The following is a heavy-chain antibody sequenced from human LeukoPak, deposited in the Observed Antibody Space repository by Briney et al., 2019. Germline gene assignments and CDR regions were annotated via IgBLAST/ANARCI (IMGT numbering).Heavy chain of an antibody. Sequence: GGSLRLSCAASGFTFSSYAMSWVRQAPGKGLEWVSAIRDSGFTFYADSVKGRFTISRDNSKNTVFLQMNSVRAEDTAVYYCAKEKEGSGSYHVDYWGQGTLVTVSS. V-gene: IGHV3-23*01. CDR2: IRDSGFT. D-gene: IGHD3-10*01. CDR3: AKEKEGSGSYHVDY. CDR1: GFTFSSYA. J-gene: IGHJ4*02.